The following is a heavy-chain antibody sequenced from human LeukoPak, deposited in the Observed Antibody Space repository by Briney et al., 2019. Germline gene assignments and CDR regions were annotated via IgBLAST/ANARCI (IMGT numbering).Heavy chain of an antibody. CDR3: AKGMYSANYGYYFDY. CDR2: ISGSGGNT. D-gene: IGHD1-26*01. J-gene: IGHJ4*02. Sequence: GGSLRLSCAASGLTFSNYALSWVRQAPGKGLEWVSSISGSGGNTYYADSVKGRFTISRDNSKNTLYLQMNGLRAEDTAIYSCAKGMYSANYGYYFDYWGQGTLVTVSS. CDR1: GLTFSNYA. V-gene: IGHV3-23*01.